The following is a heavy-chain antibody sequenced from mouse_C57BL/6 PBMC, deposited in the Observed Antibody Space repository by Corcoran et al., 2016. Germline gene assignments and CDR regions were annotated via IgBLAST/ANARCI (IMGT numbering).Heavy chain of an antibody. V-gene: IGHV1-26*01. CDR2: INPNNGGT. J-gene: IGHJ3*01. D-gene: IGHD2-4*01. CDR3: ARSDYDVGAY. Sequence: EVQLQQCGPELVKPGASVKISCKASGYTFTDYYMNWVKQSHGKSLEWIGDINPNNGGTSYNQKFKGKATLTVDKSSSTAYMELRSLTSEDSAVYYCARSDYDVGAYWGQGTLVTVSA. CDR1: GYTFTDYY.